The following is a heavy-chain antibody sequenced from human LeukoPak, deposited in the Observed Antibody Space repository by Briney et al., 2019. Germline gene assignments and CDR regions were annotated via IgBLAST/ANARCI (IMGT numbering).Heavy chain of an antibody. D-gene: IGHD5-12*01. CDR1: GLTFSNAW. CDR2: IRNDRIT. CDR3: TWMATIFTVDY. Sequence: GESLRLSCVLSGLTFSNAWMSWIRQAPGKGLEWVGRIRNDRITDYAAPVQGRFSISRDNSKNTFYLQMNSLRTEDTGMYFCTWMATIFTVDYWGQGTLVTVSS. V-gene: IGHV3-15*01. J-gene: IGHJ4*02.